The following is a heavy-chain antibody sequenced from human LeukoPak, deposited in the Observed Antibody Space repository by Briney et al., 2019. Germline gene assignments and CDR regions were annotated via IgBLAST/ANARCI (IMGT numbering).Heavy chain of an antibody. CDR2: ITPSGGDA. J-gene: IGHJ4*02. V-gene: IGHV1-46*01. Sequence: ASVKVSCKASGYIFTNYYIHWVRQAPGQGLEWMGMITPSGGDATYTQKFQGRVAMTRDMSTTTVYMQLSSLRSEDTAVYCCARDLTVTTRVPYWWGQGTLVTVSS. CDR1: GYIFTNYY. D-gene: IGHD4-11*01. CDR3: ARDLTVTTRVPYW.